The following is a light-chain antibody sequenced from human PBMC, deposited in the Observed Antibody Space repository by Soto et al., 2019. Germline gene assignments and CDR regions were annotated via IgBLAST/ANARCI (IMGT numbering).Light chain of an antibody. CDR2: NTN. CDR1: SGSVSTSYY. V-gene: IGLV8-61*01. J-gene: IGLJ3*02. Sequence: QSVVTQEPSFSVSPGGTVTLTCGLSSGSVSTSYYPSWYQQTPGQAPRTLIYNTNSRSSGVPDRFSGSILGNKAALTITGALADGESDDFCVLCLGNGISGVFGGGTKLTVL. CDR3: VLCLGNGISGV.